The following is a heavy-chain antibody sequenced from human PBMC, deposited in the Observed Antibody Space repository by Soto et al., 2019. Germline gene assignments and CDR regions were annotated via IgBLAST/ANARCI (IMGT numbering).Heavy chain of an antibody. CDR1: GGSISSYY. CDR2: IYYSGST. V-gene: IGHV4-59*01. CDR3: ARDRGGGYVRYYYYGMDV. J-gene: IGHJ6*02. Sequence: PSETLSLTCTVSGGSISSYYWSWIRQPPGKGLEWIGYIYYSGSTNYNPSLKSRVTISVDTSKNQFSLKLSSVTAADTAVYYCARDRGGGYVRYYYYGMDVWGQGTTVTVSS. D-gene: IGHD5-12*01.